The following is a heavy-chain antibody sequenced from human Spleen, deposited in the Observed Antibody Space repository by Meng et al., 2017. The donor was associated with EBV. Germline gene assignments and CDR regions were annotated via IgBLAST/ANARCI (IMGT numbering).Heavy chain of an antibody. CDR1: GESVSSGRYY. V-gene: IGHV4-61*01. Sequence: QVQLQGSGPGLVKPSETLSLTCTVSGESVSSGRYYWDWIRQSPGKGLEWIGYIYFTGATNYNPSLKSRVTISLDTSKNQFSLRLSSATAADTAVYYCARNLYSNSFFDYWGRGTLVTVSS. D-gene: IGHD6-6*01. CDR2: IYFTGAT. CDR3: ARNLYSNSFFDY. J-gene: IGHJ4*02.